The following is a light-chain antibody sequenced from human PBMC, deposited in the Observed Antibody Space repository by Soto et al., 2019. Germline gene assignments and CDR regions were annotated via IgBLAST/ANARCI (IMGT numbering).Light chain of an antibody. Sequence: QSVLTQPPSASGSPGQSVTISCTGTKNDIGVYDFVSWYQHHPGKAPRLIIYEVVQRPSGVPDRFSGSKSGNTASLTVSGLQAADEADYSCKSYAGSNFYVFGTGNKVTVL. CDR1: KNDIGVYDF. V-gene: IGLV2-8*01. CDR3: KSYAGSNFYV. J-gene: IGLJ1*01. CDR2: EVV.